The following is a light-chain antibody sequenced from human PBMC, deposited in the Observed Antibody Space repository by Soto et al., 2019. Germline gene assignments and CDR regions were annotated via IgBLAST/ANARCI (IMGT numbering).Light chain of an antibody. V-gene: IGKV3-20*01. CDR3: QQYGSSPPT. J-gene: IGKJ1*01. Sequence: EIVLTQSPGTLSLSPGERATLSCRASQRLSSNYLAWFQQKPGQAPRLLIYGASSRATGTPDRFSGSGSGTDFTLTINRLEPEDFALYYCQQYGSSPPTFGQGTKVDIK. CDR1: QRLSSNY. CDR2: GAS.